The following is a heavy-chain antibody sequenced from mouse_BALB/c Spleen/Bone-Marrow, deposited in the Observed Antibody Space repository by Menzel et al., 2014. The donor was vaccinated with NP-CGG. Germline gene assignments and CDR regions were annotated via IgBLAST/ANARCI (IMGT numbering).Heavy chain of an antibody. D-gene: IGHD2-14*01. Sequence: VKLVESGAELAKPGASVKMSCKASGFPFTTYWMHWFKQRPGQGLEWIGYIDPSTGHTEYNQNFKDKATLTADKSSSTAYMQLSSLTSEDSAVYYCAGPYRYDKEFAYWGQGTLVTVSA. V-gene: IGHV1-7*01. CDR2: IDPSTGHT. J-gene: IGHJ3*01. CDR3: AGPYRYDKEFAY. CDR1: GFPFTTYW.